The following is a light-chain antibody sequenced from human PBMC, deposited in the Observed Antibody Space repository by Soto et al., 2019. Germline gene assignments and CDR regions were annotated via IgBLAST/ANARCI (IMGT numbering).Light chain of an antibody. V-gene: IGKV3-11*01. J-gene: IGKJ3*01. CDR3: QQRSNWPPS. CDR2: DAS. Sequence: EIVLTQSPATLSLSPGERATLSCRASQSFSSYLAWYQQKPGQAPRLLIYDASNRATSIPARFSGSGSGTDFTLTISSLEPEDFAVYYCQQRSNWPPSFGPGNKVDI. CDR1: QSFSSY.